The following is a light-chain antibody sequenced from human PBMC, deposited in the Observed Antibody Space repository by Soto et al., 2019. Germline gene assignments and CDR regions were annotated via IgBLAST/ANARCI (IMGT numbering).Light chain of an antibody. Sequence: QSALTQPASVSGSPGQSITISCTGSSSDIGDYNYVSWYKQHPGKAPKLMIYDVSNRPSGVSNRVSGSKSGNTASLTISGLQAEDEADYYCSSYTSNNFVIFGGGTKLTVL. CDR1: SSDIGDYNY. CDR2: DVS. V-gene: IGLV2-14*03. CDR3: SSYTSNNFVI. J-gene: IGLJ2*01.